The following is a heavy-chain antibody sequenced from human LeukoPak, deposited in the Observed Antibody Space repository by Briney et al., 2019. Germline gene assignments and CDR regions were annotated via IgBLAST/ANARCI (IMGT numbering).Heavy chain of an antibody. V-gene: IGHV3-48*03. D-gene: IGHD3-10*01. CDR1: GCTFSSYE. CDR3: GRAYLKAAMVRTDAFDI. CDR2: ISSSGSTI. Sequence: GGSLRLSCAASGCTFSSYEMNWIRQAPGKGLEWVSYISSSGSTIYYADSVKGRFTISRDNAKNSLYLQMNSLRPEDAAVYYCGRAYLKAAMVRTDAFDIWGQGTMVTVSS. J-gene: IGHJ3*02.